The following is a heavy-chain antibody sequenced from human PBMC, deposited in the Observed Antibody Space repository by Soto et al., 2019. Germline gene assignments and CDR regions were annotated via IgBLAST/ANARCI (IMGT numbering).Heavy chain of an antibody. CDR2: FDPEDGET. CDR3: ATKYYYDSSGYYYFDY. V-gene: IGHV1-24*01. CDR1: GYTLTELS. J-gene: IGHJ4*02. Sequence: QVQLVQSGAEVKKPGASVKVSCKVSGYTLTELSMHWVRQAPGKGLEWMGGFDPEDGETIYAQKFQGRVTMTEDTXTXXAYMELSSLRSEDTAVYYCATKYYYDSSGYYYFDYWGQGTLVTVSS. D-gene: IGHD3-22*01.